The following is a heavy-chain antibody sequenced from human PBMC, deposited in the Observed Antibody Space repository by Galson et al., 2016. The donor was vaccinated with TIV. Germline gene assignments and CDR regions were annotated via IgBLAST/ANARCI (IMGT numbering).Heavy chain of an antibody. D-gene: IGHD1-7*01. CDR3: SRGNWNYGMGGAMDV. Sequence: CAISGDSVSGNTAAWNWVRQSPSRGLEWLGRTYYTSKWNTDYAVSVNGRIIIRPDTSMNQVSLQLSSVIPDDTAVYYFSRGNWNYGMGGAMDVWGRGTTVTVSS. V-gene: IGHV6-1*01. J-gene: IGHJ6*02. CDR1: GDSVSGNTAA. CDR2: TYYTSKWNT.